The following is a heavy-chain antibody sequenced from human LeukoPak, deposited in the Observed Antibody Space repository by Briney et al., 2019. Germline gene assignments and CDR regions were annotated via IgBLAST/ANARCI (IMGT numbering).Heavy chain of an antibody. D-gene: IGHD6-19*01. CDR3: AREELHSSGWYHDY. CDR2: LRYDGTDT. CDR1: RFVFPSSG. Sequence: GGSLRLSCAASRFVFPSSGMHWVRQAPGKGLEWVAYLRYDGTDTYYADSVKGRFTISRDNSKNTLYLQMNSLRAEDTAVYYCAREELHSSGWYHDYWGQGTLVTVSS. V-gene: IGHV3-30*02. J-gene: IGHJ4*02.